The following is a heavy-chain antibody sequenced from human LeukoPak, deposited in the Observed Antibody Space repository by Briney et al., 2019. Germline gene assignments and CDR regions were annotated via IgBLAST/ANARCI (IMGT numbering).Heavy chain of an antibody. V-gene: IGHV3-30-3*01. J-gene: IGHJ4*02. CDR1: GFTFSSYA. D-gene: IGHD4-17*01. CDR2: ISYDGSNK. Sequence: GGSLRLSCAASGFTFSSYAMHWVRQAPGEGLEWVAVISYDGSNKYYADSVKGRFTISRDNSKNTLYLQMNSLRAEDTAVYYCARQDGDYVLDYWGQGTLVTVSS. CDR3: ARQDGDYVLDY.